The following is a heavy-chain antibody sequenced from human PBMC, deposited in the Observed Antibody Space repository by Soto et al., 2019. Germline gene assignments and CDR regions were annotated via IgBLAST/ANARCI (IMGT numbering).Heavy chain of an antibody. J-gene: IGHJ4*02. CDR3: ARESEDLTSNFDY. Sequence: EVQLVESGGGLVKPGGSLRLSCAASGFTFTSYSMNWVRQAPGKGLEWVSSISSTTHYIYYADSMRGRFTISRDNAKNAVYLEMNSLRAEDTAVYYCARESEDLTSNFDYWGQGTLVTVSS. CDR1: GFTFTSYS. CDR2: ISSTTHYI. V-gene: IGHV3-21*06.